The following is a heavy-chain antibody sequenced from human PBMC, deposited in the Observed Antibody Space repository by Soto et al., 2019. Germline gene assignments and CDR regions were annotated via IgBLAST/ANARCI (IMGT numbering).Heavy chain of an antibody. V-gene: IGHV4-28*01. CDR2: IYYSGTT. J-gene: IGHJ4*02. CDR1: GYSISSSNW. Sequence: QVQLQESGPGLVKPSDTLSLTCAVSGYSISSSNWWGWIRQPPGKGLEWIGYIYYSGTTYYNPSLKSRVTIAVDPSKNQFSLKLTSVTAVDTAVYYCARREIQGPIDYWGQGTLVTVSS. CDR3: ARREIQGPIDY. D-gene: IGHD1-26*01.